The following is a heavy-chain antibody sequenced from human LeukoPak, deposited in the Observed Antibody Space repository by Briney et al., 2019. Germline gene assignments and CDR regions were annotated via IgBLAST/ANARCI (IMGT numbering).Heavy chain of an antibody. CDR1: GFTFSSYW. CDR3: ARATPGWWELQR. Sequence: GGSLRLSCVDSGFTFSSYWMHWVRQAPGKGLVWVSHINLDGSSTNYADSVKGRFTTPRDNAKNTLFLQMNSLRADDTAVYYCARATPGWWELQRWGQGTLVTVSS. V-gene: IGHV3-74*01. D-gene: IGHD1-26*01. CDR2: INLDGSST. J-gene: IGHJ4*02.